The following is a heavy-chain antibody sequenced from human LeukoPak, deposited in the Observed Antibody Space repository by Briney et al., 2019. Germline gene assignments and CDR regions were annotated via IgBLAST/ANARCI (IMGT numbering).Heavy chain of an antibody. CDR1: GFTFSSYE. Sequence: GGSLRLSCAASGFTFSSYEMNWVRQAPGKWLEWVSYISSSGSTIYYADSVKGRFTISRDNAKNSLYLQMNSLRAEDTAVYYCASIAVAGPTGYWGQGTLVTVSS. CDR2: ISSSGSTI. J-gene: IGHJ4*02. CDR3: ASIAVAGPTGY. V-gene: IGHV3-48*03. D-gene: IGHD6-19*01.